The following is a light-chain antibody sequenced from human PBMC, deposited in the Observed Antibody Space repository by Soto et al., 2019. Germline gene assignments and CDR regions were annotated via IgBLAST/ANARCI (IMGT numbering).Light chain of an antibody. CDR3: QQGSLRPP. J-gene: IGKJ5*01. CDR2: DAS. CDR1: QSVSSY. Sequence: VSLSPRERTTLSCRASQSVSSYLAWYQEKPGQARRLLIYDASNRATGSAARFSGSGSGTDFTLTISSQAEEGLGVYCTQQGSLRPPFGEGTSLE. V-gene: IGKV3-11*01.